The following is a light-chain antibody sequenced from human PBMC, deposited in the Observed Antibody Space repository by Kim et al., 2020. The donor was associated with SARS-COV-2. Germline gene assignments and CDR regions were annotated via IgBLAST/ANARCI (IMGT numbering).Light chain of an antibody. CDR3: NSYAGNTNLL. Sequence: GYSVPISSTVTSSDVCGYNYFSWYQQHPGKAPKLMIYEVTKRPPGVPDPFSGSKSGNTASLTVSGRQADDEADYYCNSYAGNTNLLFGGGTKLTFL. CDR1: SSDVCGYNY. J-gene: IGLJ3*02. CDR2: EVT. V-gene: IGLV2-8*01.